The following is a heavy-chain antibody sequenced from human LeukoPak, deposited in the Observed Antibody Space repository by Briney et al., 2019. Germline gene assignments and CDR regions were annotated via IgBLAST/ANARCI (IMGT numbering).Heavy chain of an antibody. D-gene: IGHD4-11*01. CDR3: ARALDDSTTWFDI. V-gene: IGHV1-46*01. CDR1: GYTFTGYY. J-gene: IGHJ3*02. CDR2: INPSGGST. Sequence: ASVKVSCKASGYTFTGYYMHWVRQAPGQGLEWMGIINPSGGSTSYAQKFQGRVTMTRDMSTSTVYMELSSLRSDDTAVYYCARALDDSTTWFDIWGQGTMVTVSP.